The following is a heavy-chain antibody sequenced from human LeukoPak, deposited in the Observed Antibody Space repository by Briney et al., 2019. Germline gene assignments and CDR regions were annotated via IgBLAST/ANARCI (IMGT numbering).Heavy chain of an antibody. CDR3: ARLVVGVVSNWFDP. CDR2: INHSGST. Sequence: SETLSLTCAVYGGSFSAFYWSWIRRPPGKKLEWIGEINHSGSTNQNPSLKSRVTMSVDTSNHRFSLRLRSVTAADTAVYYCARLVVGVVSNWFDPWGQGTLVTVSS. V-gene: IGHV4-34*01. D-gene: IGHD3-3*01. J-gene: IGHJ5*02. CDR1: GGSFSAFY.